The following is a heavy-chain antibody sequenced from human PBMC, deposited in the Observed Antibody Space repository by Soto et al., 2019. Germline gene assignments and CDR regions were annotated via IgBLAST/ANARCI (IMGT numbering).Heavy chain of an antibody. Sequence: GESLQISCQGSGYRFSSYWIAWVRQMPGKGLEWMGIIYPGDSDTIYSPSFQGQVTFSADKSISSAYLQWSSLRASDTAMYYCARGGVSTRTFDYWGQGTPVTVSS. D-gene: IGHD3-3*01. CDR3: ARGGVSTRTFDY. CDR2: IYPGDSDT. V-gene: IGHV5-51*01. J-gene: IGHJ4*02. CDR1: GYRFSSYW.